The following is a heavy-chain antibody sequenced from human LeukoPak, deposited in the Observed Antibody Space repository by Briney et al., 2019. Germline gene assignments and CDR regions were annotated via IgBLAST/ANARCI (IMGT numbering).Heavy chain of an antibody. CDR2: ISAYNGNT. Sequence: ASVKVSCKASGYTFTNHGISWVRQAPGQGLEWMGWISAYNGNTNYAQKLQGRVTMTTDTSTSTAYMVLRSLRSDDTAVYYCARDRQGIYDSSGYWGQGTLVTVSS. D-gene: IGHD3-22*01. V-gene: IGHV1-18*04. J-gene: IGHJ4*02. CDR3: ARDRQGIYDSSGY. CDR1: GYTFTNHG.